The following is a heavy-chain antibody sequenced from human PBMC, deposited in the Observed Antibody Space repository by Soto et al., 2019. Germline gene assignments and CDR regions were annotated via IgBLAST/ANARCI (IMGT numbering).Heavy chain of an antibody. CDR3: ARRTETDVYGMDV. Sequence: GDSLKISCQGSGYTFPNYWIAWVRQIPGKGLEWMGIIYVDDSDTRYSPSFQGQVTISVDKSISTACLQWSSLKASDTAMYYCARRTETDVYGMDVWGQGTTVTVSS. J-gene: IGHJ6*02. CDR1: GYTFPNYW. V-gene: IGHV5-51*01. D-gene: IGHD4-17*01. CDR2: IYVDDSDT.